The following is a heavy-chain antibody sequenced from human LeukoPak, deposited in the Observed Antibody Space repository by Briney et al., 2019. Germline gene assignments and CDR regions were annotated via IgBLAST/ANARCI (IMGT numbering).Heavy chain of an antibody. D-gene: IGHD3-22*01. CDR2: INPNSGDT. J-gene: IGHJ6*03. V-gene: IGHV1-2*02. CDR3: ARNVRDYYDNYYMDV. Sequence: ASVKVSCKTSGYTFSDYYIHWIRQAPGQGLEWVGWINPNSGDTDYAQKFQGRVTVTRDTSISTAYMELGRLRSDDTAVYYCARNVRDYYDNYYMDVWGKGTTVTVSS. CDR1: GYTFSDYY.